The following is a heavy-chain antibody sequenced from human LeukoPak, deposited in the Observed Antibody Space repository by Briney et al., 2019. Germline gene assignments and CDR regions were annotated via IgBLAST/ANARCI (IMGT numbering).Heavy chain of an antibody. V-gene: IGHV4-4*02. CDR3: ARDYGDRGSGAFDI. CDR2: IYHSGST. Sequence: SETLSLTCAVSGGSISSSNWWSWVRQPPGKGLEWIGEIYHSGSTNYNPSLKSRVTISVDKSKNQFSLKLSSVTAADTAVYYCARDYGDRGSGAFDIWGQGTMVTVSS. CDR1: GGSISSSNW. J-gene: IGHJ3*02. D-gene: IGHD4-17*01.